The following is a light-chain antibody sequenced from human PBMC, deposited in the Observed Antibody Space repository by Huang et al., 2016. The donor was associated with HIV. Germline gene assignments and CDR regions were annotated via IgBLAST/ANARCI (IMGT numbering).Light chain of an antibody. CDR1: QSVNTN. Sequence: EIVMTQSPATLSLSPGERAIVLCRTSQSVNTNLAWYQQKPGQAPRLRIFCAYTRATGVADRFNGGGSETEFTLNIDSLQSEDFAVYYCHQDNDWPPWTFGQGTKVEI. CDR2: CAY. J-gene: IGKJ1*01. CDR3: HQDNDWPPWT. V-gene: IGKV3-15*01.